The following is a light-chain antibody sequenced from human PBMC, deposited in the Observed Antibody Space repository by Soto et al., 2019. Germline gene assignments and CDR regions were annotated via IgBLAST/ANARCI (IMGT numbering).Light chain of an antibody. Sequence: AIPLTASPCSLSASVGDRVTITRRASQGISTYLAWYQQKPRKAPKLLIYDASSLESGVPSRFSGSGSGTEFTLTISSLQPDDFATYYCQQYNSLVTFGQGTKVDIK. CDR3: QQYNSLVT. CDR1: QGISTY. J-gene: IGKJ1*01. V-gene: IGKV1-13*02. CDR2: DAS.